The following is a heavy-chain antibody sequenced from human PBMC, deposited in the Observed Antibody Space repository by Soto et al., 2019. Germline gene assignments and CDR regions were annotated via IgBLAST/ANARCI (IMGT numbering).Heavy chain of an antibody. J-gene: IGHJ4*02. CDR3: ATPTTLRGAMITNINFDF. CDR1: GGTFSSYA. CDR2: FDPEGGEA. D-gene: IGHD3-10*01. V-gene: IGHV1-69*10. Sequence: ASVKVSCKASGGTFSSYAIIWLRQAPGKGIEWMGGFDPEGGEAIYAQKWHGRVTVTEDTVTGTAYMELRGLKYDDTAVYYCATPTTLRGAMITNINFDFWGQGTPVTVSS.